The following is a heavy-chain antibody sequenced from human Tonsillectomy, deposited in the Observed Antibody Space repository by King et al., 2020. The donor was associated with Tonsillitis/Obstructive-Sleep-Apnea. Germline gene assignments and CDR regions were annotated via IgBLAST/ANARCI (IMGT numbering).Heavy chain of an antibody. CDR2: INTNTGNP. CDR3: ARIKIFPSSSSYWYFDL. D-gene: IGHD3-3*01. CDR1: GYTFTSYA. Sequence: VQLVESGSELKKPGASVKVSCKASGYTFTSYAMNWVRQAPGQGLEWMGWINTNTGNPTYARGFTGRFVFSLDNSVSTAYLQISSLKAEDTAVFYCARIKIFPSSSSYWYFDLWGRGTLVTVSS. J-gene: IGHJ2*01. V-gene: IGHV7-4-1*02.